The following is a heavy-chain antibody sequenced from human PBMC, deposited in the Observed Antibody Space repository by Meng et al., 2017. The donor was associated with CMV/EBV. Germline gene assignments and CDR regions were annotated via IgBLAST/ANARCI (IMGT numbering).Heavy chain of an antibody. CDR2: IKSKTDGGTT. Sequence: GESLKISCAASGFTFSNAWMSWVRQAPGKGLEWVCRIKSKTDGGTTDYAAPVKGRFTISRDDSKNTLYLQMNSLKTEDTAVYYCTTDSIVGATVFDYWGQGTLVTVSS. CDR1: GFTFSNAW. J-gene: IGHJ4*02. CDR3: TTDSIVGATVFDY. D-gene: IGHD1-26*01. V-gene: IGHV3-15*01.